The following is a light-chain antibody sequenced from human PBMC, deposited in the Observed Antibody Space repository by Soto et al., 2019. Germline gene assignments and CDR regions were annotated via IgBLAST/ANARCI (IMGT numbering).Light chain of an antibody. CDR1: SSDVGSYNI. Sequence: QSALTQPASVSGSPGQSITISCTGTSSDVGSYNIVSWYQQHPGKAPKLMIYEGSKRPSGVSNRFSGSKSGNTASLTISGRQAEDGADYYCCSYAGSSTLVVFGGGTKLTVL. CDR2: EGS. V-gene: IGLV2-23*01. CDR3: CSYAGSSTLVV. J-gene: IGLJ2*01.